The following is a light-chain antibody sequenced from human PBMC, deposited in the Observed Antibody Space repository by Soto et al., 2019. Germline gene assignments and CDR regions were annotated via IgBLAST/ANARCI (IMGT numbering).Light chain of an antibody. J-gene: IGKJ1*01. Sequence: DIVMTQSPDSLAVSLGERATINCKSSQSVLYSSNNKNYLAWYQQKPGQPPMLLIYWASTRESGVPGRFSGSRSGTDFTLTISSLQAEDVAVYYCQQYYSTPPTFGQGTKVEIK. V-gene: IGKV4-1*01. CDR1: QSVLYSSNNKNY. CDR3: QQYYSTPPT. CDR2: WAS.